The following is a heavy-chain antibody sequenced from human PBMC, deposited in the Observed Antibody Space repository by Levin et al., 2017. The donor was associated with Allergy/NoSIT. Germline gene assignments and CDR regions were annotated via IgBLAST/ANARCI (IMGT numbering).Heavy chain of an antibody. Sequence: GGSLRLSCRASGFNFGDYSINWVRQAPGKGLEWVGFIRSKNYGGTTEYAASVNGRFTISRDDSKSIAFLQMNSLKAEDTAVYYCPRGCSSSSFYLGMDVWGQGTTVTVSS. D-gene: IGHD2-2*01. CDR1: GFNFGDYS. CDR3: PRGCSSSSFYLGMDV. CDR2: IRSKNYGGTT. V-gene: IGHV3-49*04. J-gene: IGHJ6*02.